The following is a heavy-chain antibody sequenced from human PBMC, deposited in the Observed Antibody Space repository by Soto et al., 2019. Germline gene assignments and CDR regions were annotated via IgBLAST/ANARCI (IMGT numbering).Heavy chain of an antibody. CDR2: ISSSSSYT. Sequence: GGSLRLSCAASGFTFSDYYMGWIRQAPGKGLEWVSYISSSSSYTNYADPVKGRFTISRDNAKNSLYLQMNSLRAEDTAVYYCARTPDCTNGVCSAGFDYWGQGTLVTVSS. V-gene: IGHV3-11*06. CDR1: GFTFSDYY. J-gene: IGHJ4*02. D-gene: IGHD2-8*01. CDR3: ARTPDCTNGVCSAGFDY.